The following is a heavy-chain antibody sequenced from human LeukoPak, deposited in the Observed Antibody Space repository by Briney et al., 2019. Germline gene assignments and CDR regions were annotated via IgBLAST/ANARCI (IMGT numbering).Heavy chain of an antibody. CDR1: GGTFSSYA. V-gene: IGHV1-69*13. CDR2: IIPIFGTA. Sequence: GASVKVSCKASGGTFSSYAISWVRQAPGQGLEWMGGIIPIFGTANYAQKFQGRVTITADESTSTAYMELSSLRSEDTAVYYCARDLFYPRGYSYGYDYWGQGTLVTVSS. J-gene: IGHJ4*02. D-gene: IGHD5-18*01. CDR3: ARDLFYPRGYSYGYDY.